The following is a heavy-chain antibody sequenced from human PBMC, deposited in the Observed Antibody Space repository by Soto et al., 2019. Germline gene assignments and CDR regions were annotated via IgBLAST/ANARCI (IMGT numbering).Heavy chain of an antibody. D-gene: IGHD1-26*01. CDR1: GFTFSSYG. Sequence: QVQLVESGGGVVQPGRSLRLSCAASGFTFSSYGMHWVRQAPGKGLEWVAVISYDGSNKYYADSVKGRFTISRDNSKNTLYLQMNSLRAEDTAVYYCAKDGTVGATPWGYGMAVWGQGTTVTVSS. V-gene: IGHV3-30*18. CDR2: ISYDGSNK. CDR3: AKDGTVGATPWGYGMAV. J-gene: IGHJ6*02.